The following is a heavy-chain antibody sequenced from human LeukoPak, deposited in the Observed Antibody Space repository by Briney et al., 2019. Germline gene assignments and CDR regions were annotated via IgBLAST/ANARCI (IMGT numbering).Heavy chain of an antibody. D-gene: IGHD3-22*01. J-gene: IGHJ6*03. CDR2: INHSGST. CDR3: ARLGPYSSGYLYYFYYYMDV. V-gene: IGHV4-34*01. Sequence: SETLSLTCAVYGGSFSGYYWSWIRQPPGKGLEWIGAINHSGSTNYNPSLKSRVTMSVDTSKNQFSLNLTSVTAADTAVYYCARLGPYSSGYLYYFYYYMDVWGKGTTVTVSS. CDR1: GGSFSGYY.